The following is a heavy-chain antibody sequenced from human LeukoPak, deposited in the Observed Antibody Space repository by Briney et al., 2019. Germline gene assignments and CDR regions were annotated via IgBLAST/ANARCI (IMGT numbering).Heavy chain of an antibody. CDR3: ARLPGIAVAGNGY. D-gene: IGHD6-19*01. V-gene: IGHV1-69*01. Sequence: SVKVSCKASGGTFSSYAISWVRQAPGQGLEWMGGIIPIFGTANYAQKFQGRVTITADESTSTAYMGLSSLRSEDTAVYYCARLPGIAVAGNGYWGQGTLVTVSS. CDR1: GGTFSSYA. CDR2: IIPIFGTA. J-gene: IGHJ4*02.